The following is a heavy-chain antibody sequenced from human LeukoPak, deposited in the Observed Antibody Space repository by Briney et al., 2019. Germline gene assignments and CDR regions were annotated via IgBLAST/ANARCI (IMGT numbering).Heavy chain of an antibody. CDR1: GYTFTVYY. J-gene: IGHJ4*02. V-gene: IGHV1-2*02. CDR3: ARDGYYYDSSGYSN. D-gene: IGHD3-22*01. CDR2: INPNSGGT. Sequence: ASVTVSFKASGYTFTVYYMHWVRQAPGQGLEWMGWINPNSGGTNYAQKFQGRVTMTRDTSISTAYMELSRLRSDDTAVYYCARDGYYYDSSGYSNWGQGTLVTVSS.